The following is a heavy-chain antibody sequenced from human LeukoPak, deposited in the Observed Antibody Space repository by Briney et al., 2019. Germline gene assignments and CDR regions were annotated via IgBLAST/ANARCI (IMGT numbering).Heavy chain of an antibody. Sequence: GGSLRLSCAASGFTFSSYAMHWVRQAPGKGLEGVAVISYDGSNKYYADSVKGRFTISRDNSKNTLYLQMNSLRAEDTAVYYCARDGDYGGGYYYYYGMDVWGKGTTVTVSS. V-gene: IGHV3-30*04. CDR2: ISYDGSNK. D-gene: IGHD4-17*01. J-gene: IGHJ6*04. CDR3: ARDGDYGGGYYYYYGMDV. CDR1: GFTFSSYA.